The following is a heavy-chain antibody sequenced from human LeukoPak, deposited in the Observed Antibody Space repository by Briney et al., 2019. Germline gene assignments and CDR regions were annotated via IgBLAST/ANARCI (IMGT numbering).Heavy chain of an antibody. CDR2: ISYDGSNK. D-gene: IGHD6-19*01. V-gene: IGHV3-30-3*01. CDR1: GFTFSSYA. CDR3: ARDPPRIAVAGGPFDY. J-gene: IGHJ4*02. Sequence: GGSLRPSCSASGFTFSSYAMHWVRQAPGKGLEWVAVISYDGSNKYYADSVKGRFTISRDNSKNTLYLQMNSLRAEDTAVYYCARDPPRIAVAGGPFDYWGQGTLVTVSS.